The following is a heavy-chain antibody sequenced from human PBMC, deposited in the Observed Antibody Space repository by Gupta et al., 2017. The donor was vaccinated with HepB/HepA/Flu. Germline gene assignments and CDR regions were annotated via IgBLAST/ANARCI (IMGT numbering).Heavy chain of an antibody. CDR1: GYTFTGYS. CDR3: VRDGSMSLDY. D-gene: IGHD2-15*01. V-gene: IGHV1-2*02. J-gene: IGHJ4*02. Sequence: QVQLVQSGTAVKKPGASVKASCKASGYTFTGYSIQWVRQAPGQGLEWMRWINPKSGGTKYAQKFQGRVTMARDTSISTAYMELSRLTSDDTAVYFCVRDGSMSLDYWGQGTLVTVSS. CDR2: INPKSGGT.